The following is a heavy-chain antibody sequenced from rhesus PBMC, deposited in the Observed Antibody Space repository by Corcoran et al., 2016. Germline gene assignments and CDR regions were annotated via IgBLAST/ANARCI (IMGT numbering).Heavy chain of an antibody. D-gene: IGHD4-11*01. CDR1: GGSINSNY. CDR3: ARGLIDY. CDR2: IRSGGST. V-gene: IGHV4-160*01. J-gene: IGHJ4*01. Sequence: QVQLQQWGEGLVKPSETLSLTCAVYGGSINSNYWSWIRQPPWKGLEWMGGIRSGGSTNYNPSLKSRVTISIDTAKNQFSLKLSSVTAADTAVYYCARGLIDYWGQGVLVTVSS.